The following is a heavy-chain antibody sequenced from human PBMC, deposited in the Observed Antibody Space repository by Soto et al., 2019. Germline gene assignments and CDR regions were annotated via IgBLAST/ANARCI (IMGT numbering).Heavy chain of an antibody. CDR3: ARGGWGISSTPYYDNYYYLDI. CDR1: GGTFSAYY. Sequence: QVQLQQWGAGLVEPSETLSLTCAVHGGTFSAYYWSWIRQAPGKGLECIGEINHRGSATYSPSLKSRVTLSVDTSKDQFSLRLTSLTAADTAVYFCARGGWGISSTPYYDNYYYLDIWGKGTTVTVSS. J-gene: IGHJ6*03. D-gene: IGHD3-22*01. CDR2: INHRGSA. V-gene: IGHV4-34*01.